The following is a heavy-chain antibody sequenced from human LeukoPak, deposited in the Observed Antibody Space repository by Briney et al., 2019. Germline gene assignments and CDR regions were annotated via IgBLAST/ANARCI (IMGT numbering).Heavy chain of an antibody. V-gene: IGHV5-51*01. Sequence: GESLKISCKGSGYRFTSYWIGWVRQMPGKGLEWMGIIYPGDSDTGYSPSFQGQVTISADKSISTAYLQWSSLKASDTAMYYCARGGAVVPAAIARAFDIWGQGTMVPSLQ. D-gene: IGHD2-2*02. CDR3: ARGGAVVPAAIARAFDI. CDR2: IYPGDSDT. CDR1: GYRFTSYW. J-gene: IGHJ3*02.